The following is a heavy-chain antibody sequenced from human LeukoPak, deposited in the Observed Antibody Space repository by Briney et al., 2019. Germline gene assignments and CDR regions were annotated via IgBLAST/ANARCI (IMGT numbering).Heavy chain of an antibody. CDR1: GYTFTSYG. D-gene: IGHD3-3*01. J-gene: IGHJ6*02. CDR3: AREGSYDFWSGYYTQNYYYYGMDV. CDR2: ISAYNGNT. Sequence: GASVKVSCKASGYTFTSYGISWVRQAPGQGLEWMGWISAYNGNTNYAQKLQGRVTMTTDTSTSTAYMELRSLRSDDTAVYYCAREGSYDFWSGYYTQNYYYYGMDVWGQGTTVTVSS. V-gene: IGHV1-18*01.